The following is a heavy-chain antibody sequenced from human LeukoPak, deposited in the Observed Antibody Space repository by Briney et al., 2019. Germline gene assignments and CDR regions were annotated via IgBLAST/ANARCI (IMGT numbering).Heavy chain of an antibody. V-gene: IGHV3-21*01. D-gene: IGHD4-17*01. Sequence: GGSLRLSCAASGFTFSSYAMNWVRQAPGKGLEWVTSISSGGTYKYYADSVKGRFTISRDNAQNSLYLQMNSLRAEDSSVYYCARPTTVTTISADAFDIWGQGTMVTVSS. CDR1: GFTFSSYA. CDR2: ISSGGTYK. J-gene: IGHJ3*02. CDR3: ARPTTVTTISADAFDI.